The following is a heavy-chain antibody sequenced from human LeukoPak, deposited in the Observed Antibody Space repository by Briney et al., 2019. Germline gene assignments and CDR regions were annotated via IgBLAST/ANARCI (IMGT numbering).Heavy chain of an antibody. J-gene: IGHJ4*02. Sequence: GGSLRLSCAASGFTFSSYSMNWVRQAPGKGLEWVSYISSSSSTIYYADSVKGRFTISRDNAKNSLYLQMNSLRAEDTAVYYCARGILYYDILTGYLLYYFDYWGQGTLVTVSS. CDR1: GFTFSSYS. D-gene: IGHD3-9*01. CDR2: ISSSSSTI. V-gene: IGHV3-48*01. CDR3: ARGILYYDILTGYLLYYFDY.